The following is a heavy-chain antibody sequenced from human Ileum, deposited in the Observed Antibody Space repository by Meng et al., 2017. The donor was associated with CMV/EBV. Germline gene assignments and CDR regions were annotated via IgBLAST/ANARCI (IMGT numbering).Heavy chain of an antibody. D-gene: IGHD2-2*02. CDR1: GFTFGSYT. CDR2: IKPDGSDN. V-gene: IGHV3-7*01. J-gene: IGHJ4*02. Sequence: GESLKISCAASGFTFGSYTMNWVRQAPGKGLEWVANIKPDGSDNYYVDSVKGLFTISRDNAKNSLYLQMNSLRAEDTAVYYCATATPGGGGVYWGQGTLVTVSS. CDR3: ATATPGGGGVY.